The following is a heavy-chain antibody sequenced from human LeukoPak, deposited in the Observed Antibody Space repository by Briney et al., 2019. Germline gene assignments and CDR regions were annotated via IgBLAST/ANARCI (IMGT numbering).Heavy chain of an antibody. J-gene: IGHJ5*02. CDR2: ISAYNGNT. D-gene: IGHD3-22*01. CDR1: GYTFTSYD. CDR3: ARMIGRWNNWFDP. V-gene: IGHV1-18*01. Sequence: ASVKVSCKASGYTFTSYDINWVRQATGQGLEWMGWISAYNGNTNYAQKLQGRVTTTTDTSTSTAYMELRSLRSDDTAVYYCARMIGRWNNWFDPWGQGTLVTVSS.